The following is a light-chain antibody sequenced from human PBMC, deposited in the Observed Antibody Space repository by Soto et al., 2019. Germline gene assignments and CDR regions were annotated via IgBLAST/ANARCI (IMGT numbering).Light chain of an antibody. J-gene: IGLJ3*02. V-gene: IGLV1-40*01. CDR3: QSYDSSLRGV. CDR2: DDK. Sequence: QSALTQPPSVSGAPGQRVTISCTGSSSNMGEGYYVNWYQQLPGAAPKLIIYDDKNRPSGVPGRMSGSKSGTSASLAITGLQPEDEADYYCQSYDSSLRGVFGGGTKVTVL. CDR1: SSNMGEGYY.